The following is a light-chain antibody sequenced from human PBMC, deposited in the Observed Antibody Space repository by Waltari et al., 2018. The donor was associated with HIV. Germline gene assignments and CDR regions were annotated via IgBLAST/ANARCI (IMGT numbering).Light chain of an antibody. J-gene: IGKJ5*01. CDR1: QDISDY. CDR3: QQYDNFPIT. Sequence: DIQMTQCPSSLSASIGDRVTITCQASQDISDYLNWYQQKSGKAPKLLIYDVSNLEEGVPSRFSGSASGTDFTFTISSLHPEDIATYYCQQYDNFPITFGQGTRLEIK. V-gene: IGKV1-33*01. CDR2: DVS.